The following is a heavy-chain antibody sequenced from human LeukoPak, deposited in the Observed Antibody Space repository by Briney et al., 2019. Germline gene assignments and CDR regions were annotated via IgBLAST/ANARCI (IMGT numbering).Heavy chain of an antibody. V-gene: IGHV4-59*01. J-gene: IGHJ4*02. CDR1: GGSISSYY. Sequence: TSETLSLTCTVSGGSISSYYWSWIRQPPGKGLEWIGYIYYSGSTNYNPSLKSRVTISVDTSKNQFSLKLSSVTAADTAVYCCARVNLDSSGYYNFPGYYFDYWGQGTLVTVSS. CDR3: ARVNLDSSGYYNFPGYYFDY. D-gene: IGHD3-22*01. CDR2: IYYSGST.